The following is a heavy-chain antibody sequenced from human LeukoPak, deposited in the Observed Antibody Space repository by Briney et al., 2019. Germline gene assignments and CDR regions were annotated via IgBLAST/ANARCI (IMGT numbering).Heavy chain of an antibody. CDR3: ARFTFPMAFSY. J-gene: IGHJ4*02. V-gene: IGHV4-59*08. CDR1: GGSISSYY. Sequence: SETLSLTCTASGGSISSYYWSWIRQPPGKGLEWIGYIYYSGSTNYNPSLKSRVTISVDTSKNQFSLKLSSVTAADTAVYYCARFTFPMAFSYWGQGTLVTVSS. D-gene: IGHD3-10*01. CDR2: IYYSGST.